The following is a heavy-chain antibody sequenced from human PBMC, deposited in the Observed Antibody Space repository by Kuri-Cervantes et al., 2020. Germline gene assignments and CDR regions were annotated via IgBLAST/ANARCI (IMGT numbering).Heavy chain of an antibody. V-gene: IGHV4-38-2*02. J-gene: IGHJ6*02. CDR2: IYHSGST. D-gene: IGHD6-13*01. Sequence: GSLRLSCTVSGYSISSGYYWGWIRQPPGKGLEWIGSIYHSGSTYYNPSLKSRVTISVDTSKNQFSLKLSSVTAADTAVYYCARSRPKYSSSWYGNVYYYYYYGMDVWGQGTTVTVSS. CDR3: ARSRPKYSSSWYGNVYYYYYYGMDV. CDR1: GYSISSGYY.